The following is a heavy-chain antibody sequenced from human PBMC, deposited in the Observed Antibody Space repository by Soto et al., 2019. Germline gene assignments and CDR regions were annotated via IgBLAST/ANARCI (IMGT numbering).Heavy chain of an antibody. J-gene: IGHJ6*03. CDR3: AGTTSLQWYYMDV. V-gene: IGHV6-1*01. D-gene: IGHD1-7*01. CDR1: GDSVSSNSAA. Sequence: QVQLQQSGPGLVKPSQTLSLTCAISGDSVSSNSAAWNWIRQSPSGGLEWLGRTYYRSRWYNDYAVSVRSQITINPDTANNQSSLHLSSVTPDDTAVYSCAGTTSLQWYYMDVWGKGTTVTVSS. CDR2: TYYRSRWYN.